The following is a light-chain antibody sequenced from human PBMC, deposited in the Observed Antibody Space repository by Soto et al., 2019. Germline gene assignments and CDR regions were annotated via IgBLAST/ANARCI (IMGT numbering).Light chain of an antibody. CDR2: EGS. CDR3: CSYVTNTYV. Sequence: QSVLTQPASVSGSPGQSITISCTGTSSDVGSYNLVSWYQQYPGKAPKLLIYEGSKRPSGVSDRFSGSKSGNTASLTISGLQTEDEADYYCCSYVTNTYVFGTGTKVTVL. V-gene: IGLV2-23*01. CDR1: SSDVGSYNL. J-gene: IGLJ1*01.